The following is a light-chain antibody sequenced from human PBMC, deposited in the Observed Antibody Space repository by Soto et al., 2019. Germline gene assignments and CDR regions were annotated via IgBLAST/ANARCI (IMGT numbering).Light chain of an antibody. CDR1: QSITNY. J-gene: IGKJ1*01. CDR3: QQTYSTPQT. V-gene: IGKV1-39*01. CDR2: AAS. Sequence: DIQMTQSPSSLSASVGDRVTITCRASQSITNYLNWYQQKPGKAPKLLIDAASSLQSGVSSRFSGSASGTDSTLTISSLQPEDFATYYCQQTYSTPQTFGQGTKVDIK.